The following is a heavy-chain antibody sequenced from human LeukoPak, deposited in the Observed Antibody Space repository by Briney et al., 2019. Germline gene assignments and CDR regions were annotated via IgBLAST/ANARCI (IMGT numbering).Heavy chain of an antibody. J-gene: IGHJ4*02. Sequence: ASVKVSCKASGYTFTGYYMHWVRQAPGQGLEWMGWINPNSGNTNYAQKFQGRVTMTRDTSISTAYMELSSLRSDDTAVYYCVPTAWGHRTFYFDYWGQGTLVTVSS. CDR3: VPTAWGHRTFYFDY. CDR2: INPNSGNT. D-gene: IGHD3-16*01. CDR1: GYTFTGYY. V-gene: IGHV1-2*02.